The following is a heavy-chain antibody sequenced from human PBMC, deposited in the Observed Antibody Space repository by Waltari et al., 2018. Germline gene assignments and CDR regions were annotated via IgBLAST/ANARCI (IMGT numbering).Heavy chain of an antibody. CDR2: VVSDSGRT. Sequence: EVQLVESGGGLVKPGGSLRLSCDVSGIDFSSYSMHWVRQAPGKGLEWVSQVVSDSGRTDYADSVKGRFTISRDNAKKSLYLQMNSLRAEDTAVYYCARWRGPQSELDYWGQGTLVTVSS. D-gene: IGHD1-26*01. CDR1: GIDFSSYS. J-gene: IGHJ4*02. V-gene: IGHV3-21*01. CDR3: ARWRGPQSELDY.